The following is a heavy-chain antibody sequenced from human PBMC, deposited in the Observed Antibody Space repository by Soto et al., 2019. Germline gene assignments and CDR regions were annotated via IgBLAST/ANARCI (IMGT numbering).Heavy chain of an antibody. CDR1: GYTLTELS. V-gene: IGHV1-24*01. J-gene: IGHJ4*02. Sequence: GASVKVSCKVSGYTLTELSMHWVRQAPGKGLEWMGGFDPEDGETIYAQKFQGRVTMTEDTSTDTVYMELSSLRSEDTAVYYCARDPYGGNPMLVPFDYWGQGTLVTVSS. CDR3: ARDPYGGNPMLVPFDY. D-gene: IGHD4-17*01. CDR2: FDPEDGET.